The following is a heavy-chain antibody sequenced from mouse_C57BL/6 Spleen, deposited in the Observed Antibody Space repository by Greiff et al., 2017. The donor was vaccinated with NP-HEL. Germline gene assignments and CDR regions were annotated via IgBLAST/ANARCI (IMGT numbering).Heavy chain of an antibody. J-gene: IGHJ3*01. CDR1: GYTFTSYW. CDR2: IDPSDSYT. Sequence: QVQLQQSGAELVKPGASVKLSCKASGYTFTSYWMQWVKQRPGQGLEWIGEIDPSDSYTNYNQKFKGKATLTVDTSTSTAYMQLSSLTSEDSAVYYCARSRPFAYWGQGTLVTVSA. V-gene: IGHV1-50*01. CDR3: ARSRPFAY.